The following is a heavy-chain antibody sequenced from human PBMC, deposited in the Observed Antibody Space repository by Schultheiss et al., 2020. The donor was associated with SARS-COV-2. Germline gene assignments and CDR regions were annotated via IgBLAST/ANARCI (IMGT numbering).Heavy chain of an antibody. Sequence: ASVKVSCKASGYTFTGYYMHWVRQAPGQGLEWMGWMDPNSGSTGYAQKFQGRVTMTRSTSISTAYLELSSLRSEDTAVYYCAKELDPCSGGSCYWGDNYYYYYGMDVWGQGTTVTVSS. CDR2: MDPNSGST. CDR1: GYTFTGYY. D-gene: IGHD2-15*01. CDR3: AKELDPCSGGSCYWGDNYYYYYGMDV. V-gene: IGHV1-8*02. J-gene: IGHJ6*02.